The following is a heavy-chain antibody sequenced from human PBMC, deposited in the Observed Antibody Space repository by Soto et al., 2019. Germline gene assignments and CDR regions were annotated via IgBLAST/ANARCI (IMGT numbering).Heavy chain of an antibody. V-gene: IGHV3-23*01. CDR2: ISGSGGST. Sequence: EVQLLESGGGLVKHGGSLRLSCAASGFTFSSYAMSWVRQAPGKGLEWVSAISGSGGSTYYADSVKGRFTISRDKSKNTLYMQMNSLRAEDTAVYYCAKAWGGNEGDYCWGQGTLVTVSS. CDR1: GFTFSSYA. J-gene: IGHJ4*02. D-gene: IGHD2-21*02. CDR3: AKAWGGNEGDYC.